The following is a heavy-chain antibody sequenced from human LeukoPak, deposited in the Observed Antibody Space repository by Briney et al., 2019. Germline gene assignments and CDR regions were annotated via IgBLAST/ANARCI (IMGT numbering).Heavy chain of an antibody. CDR2: ISGSGGGT. V-gene: IGHV3-23*01. Sequence: GGSLRLSCAASGFTFSSYAMSWVRQAPGKGLEWVSVISGSGGGTYYADSVKGRFTISRDNSKNTLYLQMSSLRAEDTAVYYCAKPPGYCTGGICYSNWFDPWGQGTLVTVSS. J-gene: IGHJ5*02. CDR1: GFTFSSYA. D-gene: IGHD2-8*02. CDR3: AKPPGYCTGGICYSNWFDP.